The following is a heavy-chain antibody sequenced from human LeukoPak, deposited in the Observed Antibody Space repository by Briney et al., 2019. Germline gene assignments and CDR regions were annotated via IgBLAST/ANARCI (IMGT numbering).Heavy chain of an antibody. CDR1: GGTFSSYA. Sequence: SVTVSCKASGGTFSSYAISWVRQAPGQGLEWMGGIIPIFGTANYAQKFQGRVTITADESTSTAYMELSSLRSEDTAVYYCARDSSSWYALDYWGQGTLVTVSS. CDR2: IIPIFGTA. D-gene: IGHD6-13*01. CDR3: ARDSSSWYALDY. J-gene: IGHJ4*02. V-gene: IGHV1-69*13.